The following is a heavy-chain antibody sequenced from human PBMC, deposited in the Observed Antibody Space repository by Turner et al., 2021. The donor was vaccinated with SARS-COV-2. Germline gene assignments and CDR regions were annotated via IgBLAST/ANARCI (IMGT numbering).Heavy chain of an antibody. Sequence: QVQLVPSGAEVKKPGASVMASCKISGYTLTELSMYWVRQAPGKGLEWMGGFDPEDGETIYAQNFQGRVTMTEDTSTDTAYMELSSLRSEDTAVYFCATGYQLRVNWFDPWGQGTLVTVSS. CDR1: GYTLTELS. D-gene: IGHD2-2*01. J-gene: IGHJ5*02. CDR3: ATGYQLRVNWFDP. V-gene: IGHV1-24*01. CDR2: FDPEDGET.